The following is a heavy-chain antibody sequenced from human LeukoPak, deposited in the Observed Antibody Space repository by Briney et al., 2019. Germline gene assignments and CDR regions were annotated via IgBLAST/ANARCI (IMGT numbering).Heavy chain of an antibody. CDR3: AKDRDIAAAAPYYFMDV. V-gene: IGHV3-30*02. CDR2: IRSDGNNK. D-gene: IGHD6-13*01. J-gene: IGHJ6*03. CDR1: GFIFSNYG. Sequence: GGSLRLSCAASGFIFSNYGIHWVRQAPGKGLEWVAFIRSDGNNKYSAGPVKGRFTISRDSSKNTVFLQMNSLRSEDSAVYFCAKDRDIAAAAPYYFMDVWGIGTTVTVSS.